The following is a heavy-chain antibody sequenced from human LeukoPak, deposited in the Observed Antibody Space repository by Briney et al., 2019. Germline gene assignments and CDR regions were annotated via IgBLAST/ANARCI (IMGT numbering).Heavy chain of an antibody. J-gene: IGHJ6*04. V-gene: IGHV3-30*04. D-gene: IGHD3-9*01. CDR3: NRRLGRYYYGMDV. CDR2: ISYDGSNK. CDR1: GFTFSSYA. Sequence: GRSLRISCAASGFTFSSYAMHGVRQAPGKGLEWVAVISYDGSNKYYADSVKGRFTISRDNSKNTLYLQMNSLRAEDTAVYYCNRRLGRYYYGMDVWGKGTTVTVSS.